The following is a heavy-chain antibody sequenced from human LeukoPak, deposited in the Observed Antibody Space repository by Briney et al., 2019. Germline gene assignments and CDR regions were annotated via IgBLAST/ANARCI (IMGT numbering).Heavy chain of an antibody. CDR3: AKSSYYYDSSGYYVAFDI. CDR2: INHSGST. D-gene: IGHD3-22*01. V-gene: IGHV4-34*01. Sequence: SSETLSLTCAVYGGSFSGYYWSWIRQPPGKGLERIGEINHSGSTNYNPSLKSRVTISVDTSKNQFSLKLSSVTAADTAVYYCAKSSYYYDSSGYYVAFDIWGQGTMVTVSS. CDR1: GGSFSGYY. J-gene: IGHJ3*02.